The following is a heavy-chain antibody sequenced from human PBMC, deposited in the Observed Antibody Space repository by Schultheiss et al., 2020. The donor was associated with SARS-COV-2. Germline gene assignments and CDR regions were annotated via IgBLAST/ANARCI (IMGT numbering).Heavy chain of an antibody. CDR3: ARDEGDLGY. Sequence: SETLSLTCAVYGGSFSGYYWSWIRQPPGKGLEWIGESNHSGPTYYNPSLKSRVTISVDTSKNQFSLKLISVTAADTAVYYCARDEGDLGYWGQGTLVTVSS. CDR1: GGSFSGYY. CDR2: SNHSGPT. J-gene: IGHJ4*02. V-gene: IGHV4-34*01.